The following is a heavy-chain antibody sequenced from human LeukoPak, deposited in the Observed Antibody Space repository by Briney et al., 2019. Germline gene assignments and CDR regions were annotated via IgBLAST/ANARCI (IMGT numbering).Heavy chain of an antibody. CDR1: GNSLIYLS. Sequence: ASVKVSCTVSGNSLIYLSMHWVRQAPGKGLEWLGGLDPEGGGLIYAQNFQGRVIVTEDTSTDTAYMELSSPKSEDTGVYYCATVFQQRGYYYMDVWGKGTTVIISS. V-gene: IGHV1-24*01. CDR2: LDPEGGGL. CDR3: ATVFQQRGYYYMDV. J-gene: IGHJ6*03. D-gene: IGHD6-13*01.